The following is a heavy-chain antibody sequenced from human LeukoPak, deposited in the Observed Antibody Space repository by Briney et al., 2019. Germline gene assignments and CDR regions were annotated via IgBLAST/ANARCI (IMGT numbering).Heavy chain of an antibody. Sequence: GGSLRLSCAASGFTFSSYAMHWVRQAPGKGLEWVAVISYDGSNKYYADSVKGRFTISRDNSKNTLYLQMNSLRAEDTAVYYCARDGDYDYVWGSYRFDYWGQGTLVTVSS. D-gene: IGHD3-16*02. J-gene: IGHJ4*02. V-gene: IGHV3-30-3*01. CDR2: ISYDGSNK. CDR1: GFTFSSYA. CDR3: ARDGDYDYVWGSYRFDY.